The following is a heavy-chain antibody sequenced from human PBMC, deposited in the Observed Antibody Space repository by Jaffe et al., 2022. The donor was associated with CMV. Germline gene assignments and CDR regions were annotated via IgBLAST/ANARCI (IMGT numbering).Heavy chain of an antibody. J-gene: IGHJ4*02. CDR1: GGSISSSSYY. CDR3: ASSVLGYYYGSGTIRGYFDY. V-gene: IGHV4-39*01. CDR2: IYYSGST. Sequence: QLQLQESGPGLVKPSETLSLTCTVSGGSISSSSYYWGWIRQPPGKGLEWIGSIYYSGSTYYNPSLKSRVTISVDTSKNQFSLKLSSVTAADTAVYYCASSVLGYYYGSGTIRGYFDYWGQGTLVTVSS. D-gene: IGHD3-10*01.